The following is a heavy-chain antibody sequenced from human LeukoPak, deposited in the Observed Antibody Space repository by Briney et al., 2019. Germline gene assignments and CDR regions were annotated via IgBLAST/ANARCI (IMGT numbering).Heavy chain of an antibody. D-gene: IGHD3-22*01. CDR3: ARGNYYDSSGLDY. V-gene: IGHV3-33*01. CDR2: IWYDGSNK. J-gene: IGHJ4*02. CDR1: GFTLSSYG. Sequence: GGSLRLSCAASGFTLSSYGMHWVRQAPGKGLEWVAVIWYDGSNKYYADSVKGRFTISRDNSKNTLYLQMNSLRAEDTAVYYCARGNYYDSSGLDYWGQGTLVTVSS.